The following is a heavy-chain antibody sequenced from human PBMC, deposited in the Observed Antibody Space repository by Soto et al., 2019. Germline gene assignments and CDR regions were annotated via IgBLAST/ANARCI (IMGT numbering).Heavy chain of an antibody. D-gene: IGHD2-2*01. CDR1: GFTFSSYA. Sequence: GGSLRLSCAASGFTFSSYAMSWVRQAPGKGLEWVSAISGSGGSTYYADSVKGRYTMFRDNSKNTLYLQMNSPGAEDTAVYYCAKDLGVVPAAIKRSWFDPWGQGTLVTVSS. J-gene: IGHJ5*02. V-gene: IGHV3-23*01. CDR2: ISGSGGST. CDR3: AKDLGVVPAAIKRSWFDP.